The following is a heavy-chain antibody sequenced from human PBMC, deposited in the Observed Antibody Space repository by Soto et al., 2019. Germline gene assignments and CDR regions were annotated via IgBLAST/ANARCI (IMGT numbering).Heavy chain of an antibody. CDR2: IYYTGST. J-gene: IGHJ4*02. Sequence: PSETLSLTCTFSGGSIDAGAFYWSWIRQRPGKGLEWLGYIYYTGSTQYTPSLKSRLTISTDTSDNQFSLRLTSVTAADTAVYYCATSLVASRTRVDYWGQGTLVTVSS. CDR1: GGSIDAGAFY. CDR3: ATSLVASRTRVDY. D-gene: IGHD5-12*01. V-gene: IGHV4-31*03.